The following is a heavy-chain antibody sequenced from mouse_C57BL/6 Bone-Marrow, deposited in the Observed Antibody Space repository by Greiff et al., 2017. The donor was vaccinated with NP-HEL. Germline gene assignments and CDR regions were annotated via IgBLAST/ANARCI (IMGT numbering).Heavy chain of an antibody. V-gene: IGHV6-3*01. D-gene: IGHD1-1*01. CDR1: GFTFSNYW. CDR3: TGPVASFDY. Sequence: EVKLEESGGGLVQPGGSMKLSCVASGFTFSNYWMNWVRQSPEKGLEWVAQIRLKSDNYATHYAESVKGRFTISRDDSKSSVYLQMNNLRAEDTGIYYCTGPVASFDYWGQGTTLTVSS. CDR2: IRLKSDNYAT. J-gene: IGHJ2*01.